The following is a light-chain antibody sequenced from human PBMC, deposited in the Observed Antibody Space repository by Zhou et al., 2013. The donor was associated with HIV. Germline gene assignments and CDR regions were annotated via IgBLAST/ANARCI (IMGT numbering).Light chain of an antibody. CDR1: QSVSNNN. CDR3: QQYSSSPWT. V-gene: IGKV3-20*01. J-gene: IGKJ1*01. Sequence: EVVLTQSPGTLSLSPGERATLSCRASQSVSNNNLAWYQQNPGQAPRLLIHGASSRATGIPDRFAGSGSGTDFTLTISRLEPEDFAVYYCQQYSSSPWTFGQGTKVEIK. CDR2: GAS.